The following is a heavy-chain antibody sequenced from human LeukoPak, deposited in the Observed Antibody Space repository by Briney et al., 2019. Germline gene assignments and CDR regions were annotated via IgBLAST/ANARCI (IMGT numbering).Heavy chain of an antibody. V-gene: IGHV1-2*02. Sequence: ASVKVSCKASGYTFTDYYMHWVRQAPGQGFEWMGWINPNDGGTNYAQKFQGRVTMTRDTSISTARMEVSRLRSDDTAVYYCARANFLYCSSSTCLFDYWGQGTLVTVSS. D-gene: IGHD2-2*01. CDR2: INPNDGGT. CDR3: ARANFLYCSSSTCLFDY. J-gene: IGHJ4*02. CDR1: GYTFTDYY.